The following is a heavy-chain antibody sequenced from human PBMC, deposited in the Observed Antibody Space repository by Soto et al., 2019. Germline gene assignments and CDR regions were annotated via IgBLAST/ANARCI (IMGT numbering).Heavy chain of an antibody. Sequence: QVQLVQSGAEVKKPGASVKVSCKASGYTFTTYALHWVRQAPGQRPEWMGWINPASGHTKYSKKCQDRVTITRETSANTGYMELSSLRSEDTAVYYCGRSVVGATGEILYNAMDVWGQGTTVTVSS. D-gene: IGHD1-26*01. CDR1: GYTFTTYA. CDR3: GRSVVGATGEILYNAMDV. CDR2: INPASGHT. J-gene: IGHJ6*02. V-gene: IGHV1-3*01.